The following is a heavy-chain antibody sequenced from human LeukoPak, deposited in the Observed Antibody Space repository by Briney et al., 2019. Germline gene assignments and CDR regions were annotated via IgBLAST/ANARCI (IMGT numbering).Heavy chain of an antibody. J-gene: IGHJ4*02. Sequence: PGGSLRLSCAASGFTLRSYTMNWVRQAPGKGLEWVSSIGISSNKIYYADSVKGRFIISRDNAKNSVYLQMNSLRAEDTAVYYCARASSWDIDYWGQGTLVTVSS. CDR2: IGISSNKI. CDR1: GFTLRSYT. CDR3: ARASSWDIDY. D-gene: IGHD7-27*01. V-gene: IGHV3-21*01.